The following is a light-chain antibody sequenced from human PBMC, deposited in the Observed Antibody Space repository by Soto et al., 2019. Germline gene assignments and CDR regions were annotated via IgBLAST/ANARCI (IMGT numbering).Light chain of an antibody. CDR2: EVS. V-gene: IGLV2-8*01. Sequence: QSALTQPPSASGSPGQSVTITCSGTSSDVGEENYVSWYQQHPGKVPKLILYEVSKRPSGVPDRFSGSKSGSTASLTVSGLQAEDEAEYYCSSYAVTNIFVFGTGTKLTVL. CDR3: SSYAVTNIFV. CDR1: SSDVGEENY. J-gene: IGLJ1*01.